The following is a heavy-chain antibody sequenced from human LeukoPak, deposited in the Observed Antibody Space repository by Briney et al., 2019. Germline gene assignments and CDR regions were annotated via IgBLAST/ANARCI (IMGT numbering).Heavy chain of an antibody. CDR1: GFIFSDYW. CDR3: ARGQPFGSH. D-gene: IGHD3-10*01. J-gene: IGHJ4*02. V-gene: IGHV3-7*03. Sequence: GGSLRLSCVASGFIFSDYWMHWVRQSPGKGLEWVANIKQDGSEKHYVDSVKGRFTISRDNAKNSVYLQMNSLRAEDTAVYYCARGQPFGSHWGQGTLVTVSS. CDR2: IKQDGSEK.